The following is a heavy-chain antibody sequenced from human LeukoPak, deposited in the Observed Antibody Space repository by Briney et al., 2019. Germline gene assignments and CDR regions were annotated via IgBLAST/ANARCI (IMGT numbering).Heavy chain of an antibody. CDR3: ARQTGSYYYYMDV. V-gene: IGHV4-34*01. J-gene: IGHJ6*03. CDR2: INHSGST. CDR1: GGSFSGYH. Sequence: PSETLSLTCAVYGGSFSGYHWSWIRQPPGKGLEWIGEINHSGSTYLNPSLKSRVTISVDTSKNQFSLNLISVTAADTAVYYCARQTGSYYYYMDVWGKGTTVTISS.